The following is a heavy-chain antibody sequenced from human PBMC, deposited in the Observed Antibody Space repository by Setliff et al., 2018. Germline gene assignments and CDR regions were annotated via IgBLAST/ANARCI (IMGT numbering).Heavy chain of an antibody. V-gene: IGHV3-11*04. CDR3: SRDLQGSGDYVVDY. J-gene: IGHJ4*02. Sequence: GGSLRLSCAASGFTFSDYYMSWIRQAPGKGLEWVSYISSSGSTIYYLDSVRGRFTISRDNAENSLTLQMNSLRVEDTAVYYCSRDLQGSGDYVVDYWGQGTLVTVSS. D-gene: IGHD4-17*01. CDR1: GFTFSDYY. CDR2: ISSSGSTI.